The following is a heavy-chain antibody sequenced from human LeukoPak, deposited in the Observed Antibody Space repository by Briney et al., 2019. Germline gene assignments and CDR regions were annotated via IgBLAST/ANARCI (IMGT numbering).Heavy chain of an antibody. CDR3: ARGGRPRYYYMDV. CDR1: GGSFSGYY. Sequence: PSETLSLTCAVYGGSFSGYYWSWIRQPPGKGLEWIGEINHSGSTNYNPSLKSRVTISVDTSKNQFSLKLSSATAADTAVYYCARGGRPRYYYMDVWGKGTTVTVSS. V-gene: IGHV4-34*01. J-gene: IGHJ6*03. CDR2: INHSGST. D-gene: IGHD6-6*01.